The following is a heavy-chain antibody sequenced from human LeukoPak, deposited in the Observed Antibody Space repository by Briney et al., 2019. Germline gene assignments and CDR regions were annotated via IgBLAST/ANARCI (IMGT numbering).Heavy chain of an antibody. CDR1: GGTFSSYA. CDR2: IIPIFGTA. J-gene: IGHJ4*02. V-gene: IGHV1-69*05. Sequence: PEASVKVSCKASGGTFSSYAISWVRQAPGQGLEWMGGIIPIFGTANYAQKFQGRVTITTDESTSTAYMELSSLRSEDTAVYYCARGKRTYYYDSSGYETHYWGQGTLVTVSS. CDR3: ARGKRTYYYDSSGYETHY. D-gene: IGHD3-22*01.